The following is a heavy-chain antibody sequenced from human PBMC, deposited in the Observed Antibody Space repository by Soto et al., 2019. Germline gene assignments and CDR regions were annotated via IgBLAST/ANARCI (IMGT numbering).Heavy chain of an antibody. D-gene: IGHD6-13*01. J-gene: IGHJ6*02. CDR2: IWYEGSNK. Sequence: QVQLVESGGGVVQPGRSLRLSCAASGFTFSSYGMHWVRQAPGKGLEWVAVIWYEGSNKYYADSVKGRFTISRDNSTNTLYLQKNSRRAEDTAVYYCAREVGSSSWYVFPTYYYYGMDVWGQGTTVTVSS. CDR1: GFTFSSYG. CDR3: AREVGSSSWYVFPTYYYYGMDV. V-gene: IGHV3-33*01.